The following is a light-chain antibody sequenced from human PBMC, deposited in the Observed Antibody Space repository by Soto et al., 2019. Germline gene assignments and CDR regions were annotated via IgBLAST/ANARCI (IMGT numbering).Light chain of an antibody. Sequence: QSVLTQPASVPGSPGQSITISCTGTSSDIGDYFYVSWYQQHPGKVPKLIIYEVTNRPSGVTSRFSGSKSENTASLTISGLQAEDEADYYCSSYSATNTLVFGSGTKVTVL. CDR2: EVT. CDR3: SSYSATNTLV. V-gene: IGLV2-14*01. CDR1: SSDIGDYFY. J-gene: IGLJ1*01.